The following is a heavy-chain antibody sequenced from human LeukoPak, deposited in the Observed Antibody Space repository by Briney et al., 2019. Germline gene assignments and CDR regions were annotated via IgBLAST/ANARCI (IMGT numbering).Heavy chain of an antibody. V-gene: IGHV4-59*01. J-gene: IGHJ6*03. CDR2: IYYSGST. D-gene: IGHD3-10*01. CDR1: GGSISSYY. CDR3: ARSNPILIRRKYYYGSGSNSRHMDV. Sequence: SETLSLTCTVSGGSISSYYWSWIRQPPGKGLEWIGYIYYSGSTNYNPSLKSRVTISVDTSKNQFSLKLSSVTAADTAVYYCARSNPILIRRKYYYGSGSNSRHMDVWGKGTTVTISS.